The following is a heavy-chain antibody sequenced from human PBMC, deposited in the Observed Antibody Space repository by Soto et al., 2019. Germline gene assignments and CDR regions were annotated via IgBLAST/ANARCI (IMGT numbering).Heavy chain of an antibody. J-gene: IGHJ5*02. D-gene: IGHD2-2*02. CDR3: ARASVGQLLYRMDKKNWFDP. V-gene: IGHV4-31*03. CDR1: GGSISSGGYY. Sequence: PSETLSLTCTVSGGSISSGGYYWSWIRQHPGKGLEWIGYIYYSGSTYYNPSLKSRVTISVDTSKNQFSLKLSSVTAADTAVYYCARASVGQLLYRMDKKNWFDPWGQGTLVTVSS. CDR2: IYYSGST.